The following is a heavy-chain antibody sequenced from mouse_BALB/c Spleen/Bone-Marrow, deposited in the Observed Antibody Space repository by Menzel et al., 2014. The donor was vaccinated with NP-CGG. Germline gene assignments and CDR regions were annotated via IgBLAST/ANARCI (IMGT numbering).Heavy chain of an antibody. V-gene: IGHV5-9-4*01. CDR3: ARDGNWYFDV. CDR1: GFTFSSYA. CDR2: ISSGGSYT. J-gene: IGHJ1*01. D-gene: IGHD1-1*02. Sequence: EVHLVESGGGLVKPGGSLKLSCAASGFTFSSYAMSWVRQSPEKRLEWVAEISSGGSYTYYPDTVTGRFIISRDNAKNTLYLEMSSLRSEDTAMYYCARDGNWYFDVWGAGTTVTVSS.